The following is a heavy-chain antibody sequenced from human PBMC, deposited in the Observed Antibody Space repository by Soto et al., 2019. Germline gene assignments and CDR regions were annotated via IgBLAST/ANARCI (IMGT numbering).Heavy chain of an antibody. V-gene: IGHV3-15*07. CDR2: IKSKTDGGTT. CDR3: TTRDPVGATGGGAYYYYYYGMDV. D-gene: IGHD1-26*01. J-gene: IGHJ6*02. CDR1: GFTFSNAW. Sequence: GGSLRLSCAASGFTFSNAWMNWVRQAPGKGLEWVGRIKSKTDGGTTDYAAPVKGRFTISRDDSKNTLYRQMNSLKTEDTAVYYCTTRDPVGATGGGAYYYYYYGMDVWGQGTTVTVSS.